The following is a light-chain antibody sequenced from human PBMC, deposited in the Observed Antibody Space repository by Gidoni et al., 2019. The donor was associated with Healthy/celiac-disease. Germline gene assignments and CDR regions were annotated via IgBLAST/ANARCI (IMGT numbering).Light chain of an antibody. CDR1: QSPLHSNGYNY. Sequence: DIVMTQSPLSLPVTPGEPASISCRSSQSPLHSNGYNYLDWYLQKPGQSPQLLIYLGSNRASGVPDRFSGSGSGTDFTLKISRVEAEDVGVYYCMQALQTPKTFXXXTKVEIK. CDR2: LGS. V-gene: IGKV2-28*01. CDR3: MQALQTPKT. J-gene: IGKJ1*01.